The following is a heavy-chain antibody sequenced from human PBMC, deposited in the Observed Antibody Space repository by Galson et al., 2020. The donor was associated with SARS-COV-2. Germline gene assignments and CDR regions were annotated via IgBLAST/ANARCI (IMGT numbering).Heavy chain of an antibody. CDR2: IYYSGST. Sequence: SETLSLTCTVSGGSISSSSYYWGWNRQPPGKGLEWIGSIYYSGSTYYNPSLKRRVTISVDKYKNQFSLKLRSDTAAAAAVYYCARAACRGCIYMIVVVTPGYYVDYWGQGTLVTVSS. V-gene: IGHV4-39*07. D-gene: IGHD3-22*01. J-gene: IGHJ4*02. CDR1: GGSISSSSYY. CDR3: ARAACRGCIYMIVVVTPGYYVDY.